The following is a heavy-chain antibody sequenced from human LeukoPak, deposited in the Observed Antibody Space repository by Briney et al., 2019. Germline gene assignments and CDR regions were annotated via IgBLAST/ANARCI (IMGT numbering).Heavy chain of an antibody. J-gene: IGHJ4*02. Sequence: HPGGSLRLSCAASGFTVSSNYMSWVRQAPGKGLEWVSVIYSGGSTYYADSVKGRFTISRDNSKNTLYLQMNSLRAEDTAVYYCARDTRFPPALGYWGQGTLVTVSS. CDR2: IYSGGST. D-gene: IGHD3-10*01. CDR3: ARDTRFPPALGY. CDR1: GFTVSSNY. V-gene: IGHV3-66*01.